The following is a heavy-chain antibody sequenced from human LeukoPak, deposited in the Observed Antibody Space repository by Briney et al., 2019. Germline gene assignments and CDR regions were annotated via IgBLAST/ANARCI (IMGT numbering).Heavy chain of an antibody. Sequence: EPLSLTCTVSGGSISSYYWSWIRPPPGKGLEWIGYIYYSGSTNYNPSLKSRVTISVDTSKNQFSLKLSSVTAADTALYYCASGAYYYGSGTGWFDPWGQGTLVTVSS. CDR3: ASGAYYYGSGTGWFDP. D-gene: IGHD3-10*01. V-gene: IGHV4-59*01. CDR2: IYYSGST. J-gene: IGHJ5*02. CDR1: GGSISSYY.